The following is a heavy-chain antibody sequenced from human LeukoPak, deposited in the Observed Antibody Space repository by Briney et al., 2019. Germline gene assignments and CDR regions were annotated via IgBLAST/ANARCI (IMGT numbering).Heavy chain of an antibody. D-gene: IGHD3-22*01. CDR1: GFTFSSYW. CDR3: ARRNYYDTAGAFDI. CDR2: IKQDGSEK. J-gene: IGHJ3*02. Sequence: GGSLRLPCAASGFTFSSYWMSWVRQAPGKGLEWVANIKQDGSEKYYVDSVKGRFTISRDNAKNSLYLQMNSLRAEDTAVYYCARRNYYDTAGAFDIWGQGTMVTVSS. V-gene: IGHV3-7*01.